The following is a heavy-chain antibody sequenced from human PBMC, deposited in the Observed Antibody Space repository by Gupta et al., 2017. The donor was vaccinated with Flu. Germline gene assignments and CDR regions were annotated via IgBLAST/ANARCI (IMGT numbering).Heavy chain of an antibody. J-gene: IGHJ4*02. V-gene: IGHV1-69*01. CDR3: ASSLERSYCDY. Sequence: QVQLVQSGAEVKKPGSSVKVSCKASGGTFSSYASSWVRQAPGQGLEWMGGSIPIFGTANYAQKFQGRVTITADESTSTAYMELSSLRSEDTAVYYCASSLERSYCDYWGQGTLVTVSS. D-gene: IGHD6-6*01. CDR1: GGTFSSYA. CDR2: SIPIFGTA.